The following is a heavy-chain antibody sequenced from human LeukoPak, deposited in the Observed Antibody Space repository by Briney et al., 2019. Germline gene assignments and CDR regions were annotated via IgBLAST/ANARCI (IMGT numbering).Heavy chain of an antibody. CDR2: INPSGGST. J-gene: IGHJ4*02. Sequence: ASVKVSCKASGYSFTSQYMHWVRQAPGQGLEWMGIINPSGGSTTYAQKFQGRVTMTRDTSTSTVYMELSSLRSEDTAVYYCARSPDEYGSVDYWGQGTLVTVSS. CDR1: GYSFTSQY. V-gene: IGHV1-46*01. CDR3: ARSPDEYGSVDY. D-gene: IGHD6-19*01.